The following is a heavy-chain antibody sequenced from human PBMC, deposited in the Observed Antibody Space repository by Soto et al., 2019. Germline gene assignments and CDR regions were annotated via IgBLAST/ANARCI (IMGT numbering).Heavy chain of an antibody. Sequence: LRLACVASGFTFSSYGMHCVRQAPGKGLEWVSVIWYDGSNKYYADSVKGRFTISRDNSKNTLYLQMNSLRAEDTAVYYCARAGIVGATTAGPYGMYXWGQGTTFTVS. J-gene: IGHJ6*02. CDR2: IWYDGSNK. D-gene: IGHD1-26*01. CDR1: GFTFSSYG. V-gene: IGHV3-33*01. CDR3: ARAGIVGATTAGPYGMYX.